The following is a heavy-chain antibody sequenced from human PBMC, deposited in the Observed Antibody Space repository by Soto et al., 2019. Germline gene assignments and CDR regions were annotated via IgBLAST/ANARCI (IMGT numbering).Heavy chain of an antibody. CDR1: GFSVSEKH. J-gene: IGHJ3*01. V-gene: IGHV3-66*01. Sequence: EEQLVESGGGLVQLGGSLRLSCSASGFSVSEKHMSWVRQAPGKGLEWVSTVYSIYGRSRTCYADSVEGRFTISRDNSNNTLCLQMNTLRAEDAAVYYFARADRVAFEVWGQGAMVTVAS. D-gene: IGHD3-10*01. CDR3: ARADRVAFEV. CDR2: VYSIYGRSRT.